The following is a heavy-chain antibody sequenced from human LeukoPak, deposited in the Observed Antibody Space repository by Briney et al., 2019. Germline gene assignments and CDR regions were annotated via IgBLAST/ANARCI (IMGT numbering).Heavy chain of an antibody. CDR1: GYTFTSYG. D-gene: IGHD3-22*01. V-gene: IGHV1-2*02. Sequence: ASVKVSCKASGYTFTSYGISWVRQAPGQGLEWMGWINPNSGGTNYAQKFQGRVTMTRDTSISTAYMELSRLRSDDTAVYYCARVNDYYDSSGYDFYAFDIWGQGTMVTVSS. CDR2: INPNSGGT. CDR3: ARVNDYYDSSGYDFYAFDI. J-gene: IGHJ3*02.